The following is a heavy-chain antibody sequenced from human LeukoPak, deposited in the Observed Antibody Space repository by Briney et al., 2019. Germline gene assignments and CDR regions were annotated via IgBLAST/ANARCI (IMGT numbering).Heavy chain of an antibody. CDR3: AKARRDGYNFVDY. CDR1: GFTSSIYA. Sequence: GGSLRLSCAASGFTSSIYAMSWVRQAPGKGLEWVSTISSNGDSTYYADSVKGRFTISRDNSKNTLYLQMNSLRAEDTAVYYCAKARRDGYNFVDYWGQGTLVTVSS. D-gene: IGHD5-24*01. J-gene: IGHJ4*02. CDR2: ISSNGDST. V-gene: IGHV3-23*01.